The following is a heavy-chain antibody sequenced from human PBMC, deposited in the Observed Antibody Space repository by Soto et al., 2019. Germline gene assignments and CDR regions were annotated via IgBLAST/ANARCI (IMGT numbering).Heavy chain of an antibody. CDR2: IWPGDSDS. D-gene: IGHD3-16*01. V-gene: IGHV5-51*01. CDR3: ARLRDYAAGMDV. CDR1: VYNFATNW. J-gene: IGHJ6*02. Sequence: GESLKISCKGFVYNFATNWIGWVRQMPGKGLEWMGIIWPGDSDSRYNPFFQGHVPFSADKSISTAYSHLNSLKASDTAMYYCARLRDYAAGMDVWGQGTTVTVSS.